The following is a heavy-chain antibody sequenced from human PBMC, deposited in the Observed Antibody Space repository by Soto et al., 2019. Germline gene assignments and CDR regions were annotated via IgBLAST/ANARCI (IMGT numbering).Heavy chain of an antibody. J-gene: IGHJ5*02. CDR3: ASRIAGPT. CDR1: GFTFSNAW. D-gene: IGHD6-13*01. CDR2: ITTSGDTT. Sequence: GGSLRLSCAASGFTFSNAWMNWVRQAPGKGLEWVSYITTSGDTTYYADSVKGRFTISRDNAKSSLYLQMNSLRAEDTAIYYCASRIAGPTWGQGALVTVSS. V-gene: IGHV3-11*01.